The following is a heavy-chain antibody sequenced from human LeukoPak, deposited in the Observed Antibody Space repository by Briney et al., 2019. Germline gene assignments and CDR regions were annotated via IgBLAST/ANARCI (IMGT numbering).Heavy chain of an antibody. D-gene: IGHD2-21*02. V-gene: IGHV4-39*01. J-gene: IGHJ4*02. Sequence: SETLSLTCTVSGGSISTPGYYWGWIRQPPGKGLEWIGSLYHSGSTYYKPSLKSRATISVDKSKNQCSLKLRSVTAANTAVYYCARHALATVTDPSFDYWGQGTLVTVSS. CDR1: GGSISTPGYY. CDR2: LYHSGST. CDR3: ARHALATVTDPSFDY.